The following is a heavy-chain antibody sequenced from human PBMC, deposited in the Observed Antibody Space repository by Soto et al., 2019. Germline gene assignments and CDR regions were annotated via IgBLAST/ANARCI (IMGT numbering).Heavy chain of an antibody. J-gene: IGHJ6*02. V-gene: IGHV3-30-3*01. CDR3: ARAGGGRSYYSYGMDV. Sequence: VQLVESGGGWVQPGGSLRLSCAASGFTFSSYAMHWVRQAPGNGLEWAAVISYDGSNKYYADSVKGRFTISRDKSKNTLYMQMNSLRAEDTAVYYCARAGGGRSYYSYGMDVWGQGTTVTVSS. D-gene: IGHD3-16*01. CDR1: GFTFSSYA. CDR2: ISYDGSNK.